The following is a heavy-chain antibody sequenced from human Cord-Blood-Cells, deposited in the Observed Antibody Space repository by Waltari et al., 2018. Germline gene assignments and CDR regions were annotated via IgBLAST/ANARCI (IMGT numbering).Heavy chain of an antibody. CDR2: IYSGGST. CDR3: ARGTGDMRGYYFDY. Sequence: EVQLVESGGGLIQPGGSLGLSCAASGFTVSSNYMSWVRQAPGKGLEWVSVIYSGGSTYYADSVKGRFTISGDKSKNTLYLQMNSLRAEDTAVYYCARGTGDMRGYYFDYWGQGTLVTVSS. V-gene: IGHV3-53*01. D-gene: IGHD7-27*01. CDR1: GFTVSSNY. J-gene: IGHJ4*02.